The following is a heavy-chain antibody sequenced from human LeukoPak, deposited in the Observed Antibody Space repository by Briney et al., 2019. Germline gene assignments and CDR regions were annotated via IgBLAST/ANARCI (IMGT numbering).Heavy chain of an antibody. Sequence: GGSLRLSCAASGFTFSSYGMHWVRQAPGKGLECVSGISGSGSSTYYADSVKGRFTISRDNSKNTLYLQMNSLRAEDTAVYYCAKDPGVNVPPYYDRHFTSWGQGTLVTVSS. CDR3: AKDPGVNVPPYYDRHFTS. V-gene: IGHV3-23*01. D-gene: IGHD3-16*01. CDR1: GFTFSSYG. CDR2: ISGSGSST. J-gene: IGHJ4*02.